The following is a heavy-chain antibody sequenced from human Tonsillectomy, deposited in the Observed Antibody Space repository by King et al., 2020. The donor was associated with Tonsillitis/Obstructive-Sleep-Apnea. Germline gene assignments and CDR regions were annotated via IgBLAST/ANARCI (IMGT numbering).Heavy chain of an antibody. CDR1: GFTFSTYT. CDR3: AKARGDYESYYGMDV. J-gene: IGHJ6*02. V-gene: IGHV3-23*04. Sequence: VQLVESGGGLVQPGGSLRLSCAASGFTFSTYTMSWVRRAPGKGLEWISAISGSGDSTYYADSVKGRFTISRDNSKNTLYLQMNSLRAEDTAVYYCAKARGDYESYYGMDVWGQGTTVTVSS. CDR2: ISGSGDST. D-gene: IGHD4-17*01.